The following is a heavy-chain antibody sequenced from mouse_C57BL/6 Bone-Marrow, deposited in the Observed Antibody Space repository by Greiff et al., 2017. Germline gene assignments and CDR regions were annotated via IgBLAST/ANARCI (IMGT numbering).Heavy chain of an antibody. CDR3: AIIYDGSYYYAMDY. D-gene: IGHD2-3*01. J-gene: IGHJ4*01. CDR1: GFTFSDYG. Sequence: EVKLMESGGGLVKPGGSLKLSCAASGFTFSDYGMHWVRQAPEKGLEWVAYISSGSSTIYYADTVTGRFTISRDNAKNTLFLQMTSLRSEDTAMYYCAIIYDGSYYYAMDYWGQGTSVTVSS. CDR2: ISSGSSTI. V-gene: IGHV5-17*01.